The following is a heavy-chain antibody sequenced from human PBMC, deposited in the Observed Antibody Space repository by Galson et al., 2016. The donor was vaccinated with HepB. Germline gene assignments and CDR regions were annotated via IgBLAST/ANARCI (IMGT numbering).Heavy chain of an antibody. CDR2: IYYSGNT. Sequence: SETLSLTCAVSGGSMSTRGFYWGWIRQPPGKGLEWIGNIYYSGNTYYNPSLKSRVSMSIDTSKNQSSLKLSSVTAADTAVYYCARESDVTMVRGRIIDSDGLDVWGQGTTVIVSS. D-gene: IGHD3-10*01. J-gene: IGHJ6*02. CDR3: ARESDVTMVRGRIIDSDGLDV. CDR1: GGSMSTRGFY. V-gene: IGHV4-39*07.